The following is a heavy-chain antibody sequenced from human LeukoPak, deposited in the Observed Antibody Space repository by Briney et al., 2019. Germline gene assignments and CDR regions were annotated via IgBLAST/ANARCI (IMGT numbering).Heavy chain of an antibody. J-gene: IGHJ2*01. Sequence: PSETLSLTCTVSGGSVSSGSYYWSWIRQPPGKGLEWIGYIYYSGSTYYNPSLKSRVTISVDTSKNQFSLKLSSVTAAYTAVYYCARHVLSGYLSYWYFDLWGRGTLVTVSS. D-gene: IGHD3-3*01. CDR1: GGSVSSGSYY. CDR3: ARHVLSGYLSYWYFDL. V-gene: IGHV4-61*01. CDR2: IYYSGST.